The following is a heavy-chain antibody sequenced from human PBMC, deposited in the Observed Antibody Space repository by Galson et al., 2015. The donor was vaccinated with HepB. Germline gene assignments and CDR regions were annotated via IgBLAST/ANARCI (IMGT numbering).Heavy chain of an antibody. Sequence: SVKVSCKASGYTFTSYYMHWVRQAPGQGLEWMGIINPSGGSTSYAQKFQGRVTMTRDTSTSTVYMELSSLRSEDTAVYYCARDPHWNDQPGLAYYYYYGMDVWGQGTTVTVSS. CDR3: ARDPHWNDQPGLAYYYYYGMDV. CDR1: GYTFTSYY. CDR2: INPSGGST. V-gene: IGHV1-46*01. J-gene: IGHJ6*02. D-gene: IGHD1-1*01.